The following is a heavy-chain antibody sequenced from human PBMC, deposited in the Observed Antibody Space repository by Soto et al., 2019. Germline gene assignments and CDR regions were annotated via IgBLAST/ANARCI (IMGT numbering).Heavy chain of an antibody. CDR3: AREDARQSTVRDAFDI. D-gene: IGHD3-10*01. J-gene: IGHJ3*02. Sequence: EVQLVESGGGLVKPGGSLRLSCAASGFTFSSYSMNWVRQAPGKGLEWVSSISSSSSYIYYADSVKGRFTISRANAKNSLYLQMNSLRAEDTAVYYCAREDARQSTVRDAFDIWGQGTMVTVSS. CDR1: GFTFSSYS. CDR2: ISSSSSYI. V-gene: IGHV3-21*01.